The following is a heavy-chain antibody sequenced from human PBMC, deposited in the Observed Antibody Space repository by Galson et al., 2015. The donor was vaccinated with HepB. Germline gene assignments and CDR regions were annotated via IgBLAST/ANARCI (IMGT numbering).Heavy chain of an antibody. CDR2: IYYSGST. V-gene: IGHV4-34*01. CDR1: GGSFSGYY. CDR3: ARAPEIAAGEYYFDY. D-gene: IGHD6-13*01. J-gene: IGHJ4*02. Sequence: ETLSLTCAVYGGSFSGYYWSWIRQPPGKGLEWIGSIYYSGSTYYNPSLKSRVTISVDTSKNQFSLKLSSVTAADTAVYYCARAPEIAAGEYYFDYWGQGTLVTVSS.